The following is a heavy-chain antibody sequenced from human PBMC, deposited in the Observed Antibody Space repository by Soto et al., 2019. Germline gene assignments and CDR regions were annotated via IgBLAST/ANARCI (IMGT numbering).Heavy chain of an antibody. Sequence: QEQLGQSGAEVKKPVSSVKVSCKASGGLFSRYPISWVRQVPGQGLAWMGGIIPVFQTAYYTQRFQGRVTITADESTNTAYMELSSLRSEDTAIYYCARGGSGYTWFNEFWGQGTLVTVSS. D-gene: IGHD3-22*01. CDR3: ARGGSGYTWFNEF. CDR2: IIPVFQTA. CDR1: GGLFSRYP. V-gene: IGHV1-69*01. J-gene: IGHJ4*02.